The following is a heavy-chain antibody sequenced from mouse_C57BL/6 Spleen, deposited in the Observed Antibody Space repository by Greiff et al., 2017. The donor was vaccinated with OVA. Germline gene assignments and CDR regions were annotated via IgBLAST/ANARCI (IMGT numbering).Heavy chain of an antibody. D-gene: IGHD1-1*01. CDR1: GYTFTSYW. Sequence: QVQLKQPGAELVKPGASVKLSCKASGYTFTSYWMQWVKQRPGQGLEWIGEIDPSDSYTNYNQKFKGKATLTVDTSSSTAYMQLSSLTSEDSAVYYCARRGLQRSFDVWGTGTTVTVSS. V-gene: IGHV1-50*01. CDR3: ARRGLQRSFDV. CDR2: IDPSDSYT. J-gene: IGHJ1*03.